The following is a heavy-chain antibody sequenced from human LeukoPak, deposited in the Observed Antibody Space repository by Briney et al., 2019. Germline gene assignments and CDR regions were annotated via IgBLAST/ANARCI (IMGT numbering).Heavy chain of an antibody. CDR2: INAGNGNT. V-gene: IGHV1-3*01. J-gene: IGHJ6*02. Sequence: ASVKVSCKASGYSFTSYAMHWVRQAPGQRLEWMRWINAGNGNTKYSQKFQGRVTITRDTSASTAYMELSSLRSEDTAVYYCARVETYYDILTGSYYYYGMDVWGQGTTVTVSS. CDR3: ARVETYYDILTGSYYYYGMDV. D-gene: IGHD3-9*01. CDR1: GYSFTSYA.